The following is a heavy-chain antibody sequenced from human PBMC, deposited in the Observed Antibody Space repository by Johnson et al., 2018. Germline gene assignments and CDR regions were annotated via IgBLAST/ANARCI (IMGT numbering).Heavy chain of an antibody. Sequence: QVQLQESGPGLVKPSETLSLTCTVSGGSISNYHWSWIRQPPGKGLEWIGYIYYNGYTNYNPSLKSRVTISVDTSKSQFSLKLRSVTAADTAVYYCAREGRDSYYYMDVWGKGTTVTVSS. CDR3: AREGRDSYYYMDV. J-gene: IGHJ6*03. CDR2: IYYNGYT. CDR1: GGSISNYH. V-gene: IGHV4-59*01.